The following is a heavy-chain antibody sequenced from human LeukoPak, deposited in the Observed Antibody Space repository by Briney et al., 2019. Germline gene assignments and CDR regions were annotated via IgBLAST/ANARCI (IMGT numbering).Heavy chain of an antibody. V-gene: IGHV3-30*03. CDR3: ALGAYDSSGYHDAFDI. D-gene: IGHD3-22*01. CDR1: GFTFSSYG. J-gene: IGHJ3*02. Sequence: QPGGSLRLSCAASGFTFSSYGMPWVRQAPGKGLEWVAVISYDGSNKYYADSVKGRFTISRDNSKNTLYLQMNSLRAEDTAVYYCALGAYDSSGYHDAFDIWGQGTMVTVSS. CDR2: ISYDGSNK.